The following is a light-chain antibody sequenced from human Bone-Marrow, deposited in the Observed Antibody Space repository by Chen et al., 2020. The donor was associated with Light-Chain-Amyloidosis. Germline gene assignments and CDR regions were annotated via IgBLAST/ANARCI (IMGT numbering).Light chain of an antibody. CDR1: NNDIGPYKY. Sequence: QSALTQPRSVSGSPGQSVTISCTGTNNDIGPYKYVSWYHQQHPGKSPKLIVYDVTNRPLGVPVRFSGYKSGNTASLTISGLQTDDETDYFCCSNAGHLAVIFGGWTKLSLL. V-gene: IGLV2-11*01. J-gene: IGLJ2*01. CDR2: DVT. CDR3: CSNAGHLAVI.